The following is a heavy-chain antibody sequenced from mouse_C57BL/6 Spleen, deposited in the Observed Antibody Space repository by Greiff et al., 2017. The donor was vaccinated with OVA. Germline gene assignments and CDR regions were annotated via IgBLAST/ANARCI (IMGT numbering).Heavy chain of an antibody. CDR1: GYAFSSYW. CDR2: IYPGDGDT. V-gene: IGHV1-82*01. D-gene: IGHD1-1*01. J-gene: IGHJ4*01. CDR3: ARSSYGSSYYYAMDY. Sequence: VQLQQSGPELVKPGASVKISCKASGYAFSSYWMNWVKQRPGKGLEWIGRIYPGDGDTNYNGKFKGKATLTADKSSSTAYMQLSSLTSEDSAVYFCARSSYGSSYYYAMDYWGQGASVTVSS.